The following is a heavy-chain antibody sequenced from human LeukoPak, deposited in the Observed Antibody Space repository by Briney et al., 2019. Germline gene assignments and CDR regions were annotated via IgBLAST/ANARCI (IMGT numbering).Heavy chain of an antibody. CDR2: ISPNGVRT. D-gene: IGHD2-15*01. J-gene: IGHJ4*02. CDR1: GYSFSSYY. Sequence: GASVTVSCKASGYSFSSYYIHWVRQASGQGLESMGVISPNGVRTTYAQEFQGRVAMTIDTSARTVYMELSSLRSEDTAVYYCAREGSASSLGGYGYWGRGTLVTVSS. CDR3: AREGSASSLGGYGY. V-gene: IGHV1-46*01.